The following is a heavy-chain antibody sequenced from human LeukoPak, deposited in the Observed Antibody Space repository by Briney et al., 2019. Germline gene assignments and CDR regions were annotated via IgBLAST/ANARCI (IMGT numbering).Heavy chain of an antibody. CDR3: AREVVPGYDFWSGYYTPQHFDY. Sequence: GASVKVSCKASGYTFTSYGISWVRQAPGQGLEWMGWISAYNGNTNYAQKLQGRVTMTTDTSTSTAYMELRSLRSDDTAVYYCAREVVPGYDFWSGYYTPQHFDYWGQGTLVTVSS. D-gene: IGHD3-3*01. CDR1: GYTFTSYG. J-gene: IGHJ4*02. V-gene: IGHV1-18*01. CDR2: ISAYNGNT.